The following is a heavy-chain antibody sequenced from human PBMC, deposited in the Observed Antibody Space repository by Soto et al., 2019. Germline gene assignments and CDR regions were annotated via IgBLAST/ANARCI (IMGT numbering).Heavy chain of an antibody. CDR2: IYHGGTT. CDR3: ARVHVMVVAGSTFDY. D-gene: IGHD6-19*01. V-gene: IGHV4-38-2*02. CDR1: GYSISGGSY. J-gene: IGHJ4*01. Sequence: SETLSLTCTVSGYSISGGSYWAWIRQPPGKGPEWIASIYHGGTTFYNPSLKSRITISVDTSNNQFSLKLTSVTAADTAVYYCARVHVMVVAGSTFDYWGHGTLVTVSS.